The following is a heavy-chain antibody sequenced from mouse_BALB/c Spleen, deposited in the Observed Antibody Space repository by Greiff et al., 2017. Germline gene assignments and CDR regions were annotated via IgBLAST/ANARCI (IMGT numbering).Heavy chain of an antibody. Sequence: VQLQQSGPELVKPGASVKMSCKASGYTFTSYVMHWVKQKPGQGLEWIGYINPYNDGTKYNEKFKGKATLTSDKSSSTAYMELSSLTSEDSAVYYCARTYYYRYDEDPRWFAYWGQGTLVTVSA. CDR3: ARTYYYRYDEDPRWFAY. CDR2: INPYNDGT. J-gene: IGHJ3*01. V-gene: IGHV1-14*01. D-gene: IGHD2-14*01. CDR1: GYTFTSYV.